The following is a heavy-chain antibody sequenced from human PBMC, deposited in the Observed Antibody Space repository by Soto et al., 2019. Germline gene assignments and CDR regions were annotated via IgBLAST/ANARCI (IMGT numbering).Heavy chain of an antibody. J-gene: IGHJ4*02. Sequence: SVKVSCKASGGTFSSYAISWVRQAPGQGLEWMGGIIPIFGTANYAQKFQGRVTITADESTSTAYMELSSLRSEDTAVYYCARGYSSAGYYFDYWGQGTLVTVSS. D-gene: IGHD5-18*01. CDR1: GGTFSSYA. CDR2: IIPIFGTA. CDR3: ARGYSSAGYYFDY. V-gene: IGHV1-69*13.